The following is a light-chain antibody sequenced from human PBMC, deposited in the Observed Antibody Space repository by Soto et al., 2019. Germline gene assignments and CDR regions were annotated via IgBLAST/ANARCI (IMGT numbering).Light chain of an antibody. CDR2: GAS. J-gene: IGKJ1*01. CDR3: LQYNNWWT. Sequence: EIVMTQSPATLSVSPGERATPSCRASQGVSSNLAWYQQKPGQAPRLLIYGASTRATGTPARFSGSGSGTEFTLTISSLQSEDFAVFYCLQYNNWWTFGQGTKVDIK. V-gene: IGKV3-15*01. CDR1: QGVSSN.